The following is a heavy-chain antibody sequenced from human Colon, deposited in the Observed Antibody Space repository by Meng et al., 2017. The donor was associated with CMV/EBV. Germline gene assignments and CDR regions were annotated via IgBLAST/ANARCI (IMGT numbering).Heavy chain of an antibody. V-gene: IGHV3-53*01. D-gene: IGHD6-13*01. Sequence: VRVLRPGGGLIQPGGSLRLACAASGFSVSTMHMNWVRQAPGKRLEWVSIIYREGTTRYAESVKGRFTISRDNSKNTIYLQMNSLRAEDTAVYYCARDVGYSSSWPYFDYWGQGTLVTVSS. CDR2: IYREGTT. J-gene: IGHJ4*02. CDR1: GFSVSTMH. CDR3: ARDVGYSSSWPYFDY.